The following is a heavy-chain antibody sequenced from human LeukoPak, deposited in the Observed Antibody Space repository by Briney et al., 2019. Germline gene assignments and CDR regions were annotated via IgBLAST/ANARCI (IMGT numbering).Heavy chain of an antibody. V-gene: IGHV3-74*01. D-gene: IGHD2-2*02. CDR1: GNYC. J-gene: IGHJ4*02. Sequence: GGSLRLSCAASGNYCMHWVRQAPGKGLVWVSHVNSDGSWTSHADSVKGRFTISKDNAKNTVYLQMNNLRTEDTAVYYCVSFYKTNWGRGTLVTVSS. CDR2: VNSDGSWT. CDR3: VSFYKTN.